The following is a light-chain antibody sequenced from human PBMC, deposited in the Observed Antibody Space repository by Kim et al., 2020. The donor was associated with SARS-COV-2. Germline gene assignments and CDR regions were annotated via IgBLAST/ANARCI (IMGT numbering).Light chain of an antibody. Sequence: FTCNLARYSNIDVYNINWDQQKPRRLPRFLLRYKTDSNKQQGSGVPSRFSGSKDASTNAGLLLISGLQSEDEADYYCAIWFSNTWVFGGGTQLTVL. CDR2: YKTDSNK. J-gene: IGLJ3*02. CDR1: RYSNIDVYN. V-gene: IGLV5-39*01. CDR3: AIWFSNTWV.